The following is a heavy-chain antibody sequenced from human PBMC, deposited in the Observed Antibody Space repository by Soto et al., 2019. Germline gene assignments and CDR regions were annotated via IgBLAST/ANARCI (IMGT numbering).Heavy chain of an antibody. Sequence: EVQLVESGGGLVKPGESLRLSCAASGFSFSNAWINWVRQAPGKGLEWVGRIKSKIDGGTIDYAAPVKGRFIISRDDSSNTLYLQMNSLKTEDTAVYYCTTRGSLGYWGQGTLVTVSS. CDR1: GFSFSNAW. J-gene: IGHJ4*02. V-gene: IGHV3-15*07. D-gene: IGHD2-15*01. CDR3: TTRGSLGY. CDR2: IKSKIDGGTI.